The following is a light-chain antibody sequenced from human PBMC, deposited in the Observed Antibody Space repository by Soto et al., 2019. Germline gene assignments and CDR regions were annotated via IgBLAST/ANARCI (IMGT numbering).Light chain of an antibody. CDR3: QSYDSSLSGSV. CDR2: GNS. CDR1: SSNIGAGYD. V-gene: IGLV1-40*01. Sequence: QSVLTQPPSVSGAPGQRVTISCTGSSSNIGAGYDVHWYQQLPGTAPKLLIYGNSNRLSGVPDRFSGSKSGTSAPLAITGLQAEDEADYYCQSYDSSLSGSVFGGGTKLTVL. J-gene: IGLJ2*01.